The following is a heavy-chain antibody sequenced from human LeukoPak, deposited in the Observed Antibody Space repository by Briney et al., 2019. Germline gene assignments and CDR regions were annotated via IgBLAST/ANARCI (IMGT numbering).Heavy chain of an antibody. CDR2: MNPNSGNT. CDR3: ARGGRGIAAVYYYYGMDV. D-gene: IGHD6-13*01. Sequence: ASVKVSCKASGYTFTSYGINWVRQATGQGLEWMGWMNPNSGNTGYAQKFQGRVTMTRNTSISTAYMELSSLRSEDTAVYYCARGGRGIAAVYYYYGMDVWGQGTTVTVSS. J-gene: IGHJ6*02. CDR1: GYTFTSYG. V-gene: IGHV1-8*01.